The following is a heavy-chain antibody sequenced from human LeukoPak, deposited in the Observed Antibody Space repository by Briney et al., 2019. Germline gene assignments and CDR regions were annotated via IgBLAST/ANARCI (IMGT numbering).Heavy chain of an antibody. V-gene: IGHV4-34*01. D-gene: IGHD2-15*01. CDR1: GGSFSGYY. J-gene: IGHJ4*02. CDR2: INHSGST. Sequence: SETPSLTCAVYGGSFSGYYWSWIRQPPGKGLEWIGEINHSGSTNYNPSLKSRVTISVDTSKNQFSLKLSSVTAADTAVYYCARRLVAATKGYFDYWGQGTLVTVSS. CDR3: ARRLVAATKGYFDY.